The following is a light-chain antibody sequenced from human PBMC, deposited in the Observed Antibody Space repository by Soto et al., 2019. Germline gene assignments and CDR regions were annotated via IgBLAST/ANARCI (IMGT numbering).Light chain of an antibody. CDR1: QGISNY. J-gene: IGKJ2*01. CDR3: QKYNSALYT. Sequence: DIQMTQSPSSLSASVGDRVTITCRASQGISNYLAWYQQKPGKPPNVLIYAASTLQSGVPSRFSGRGSGTDFTLTISSLQPEDVATYYCQKYNSALYTFGQGTKLEIK. V-gene: IGKV1-27*01. CDR2: AAS.